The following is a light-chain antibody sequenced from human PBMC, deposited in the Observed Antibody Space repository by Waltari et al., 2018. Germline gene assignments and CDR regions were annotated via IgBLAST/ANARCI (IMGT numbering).Light chain of an antibody. J-gene: IGLJ2*01. CDR1: SSDVGASNI. CDR2: EGT. Sequence: QSALTQPASVSGYPGQSITISCNGTSSDVGASNIVSWYQQHPGKAPKLMIYEGTTRPSGVSNRFSGSKSGNTASLTISGLQAEDEAHYYCCSYAGGRPHVVFGGGTQLTVL. CDR3: CSYAGGRPHVV. V-gene: IGLV2-23*01.